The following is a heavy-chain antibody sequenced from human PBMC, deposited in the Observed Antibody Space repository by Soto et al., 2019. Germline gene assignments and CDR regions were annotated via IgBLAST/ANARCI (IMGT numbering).Heavy chain of an antibody. CDR1: GFTISRYW. CDR3: ARGDYYDSSGPFSDAFDI. J-gene: IGHJ3*02. D-gene: IGHD3-22*01. V-gene: IGHV3-7*04. CDR2: IKEDGSQK. Sequence: PGGSLRLSCAASGFTISRYWMSWVRQAPGRGLEWVANIKEDGSQKWYVDSVKGRFTISRDNAKNSLYLQINSLRAEDTAVYFCARGDYYDSSGPFSDAFDIWGQGTMVNVSS.